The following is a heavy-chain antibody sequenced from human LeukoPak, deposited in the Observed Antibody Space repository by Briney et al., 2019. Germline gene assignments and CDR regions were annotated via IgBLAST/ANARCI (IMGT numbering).Heavy chain of an antibody. CDR2: ISAYNGNT. CDR1: GYTFTSYG. J-gene: IGHJ6*02. D-gene: IGHD2-2*01. CDR3: ASSGGYCSSTSCYQDYYYGMDV. V-gene: IGHV1-18*01. Sequence: ASVKVSCKASGYTFTSYGISWVRQAPGQGLEWMAWISAYNGNTDYAQNLRGRVTMTTDTSTSTAYMELRSLRSDDTAVYYCASSGGYCSSTSCYQDYYYGMDVWGQGTTVTVSS.